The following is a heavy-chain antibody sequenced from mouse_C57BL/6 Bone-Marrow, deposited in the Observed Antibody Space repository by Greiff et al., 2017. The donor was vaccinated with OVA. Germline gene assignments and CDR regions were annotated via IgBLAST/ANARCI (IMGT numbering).Heavy chain of an antibody. CDR3: ANYGSSPFAY. J-gene: IGHJ3*01. D-gene: IGHD1-1*01. CDR1: GFTFSRYS. V-gene: IGHV5-4*03. CDR2: ISAGGSYP. Sequence: EVMLVESGGGLVKPGGSLKLSCAASGFTFSRYSMSWVRQTPENRLALVATISAGGSYPYYPDNVQGRFTISRDNAKNNLYLQMSHLKSDDTAMYYCANYGSSPFAYWGQGTLVTVSA.